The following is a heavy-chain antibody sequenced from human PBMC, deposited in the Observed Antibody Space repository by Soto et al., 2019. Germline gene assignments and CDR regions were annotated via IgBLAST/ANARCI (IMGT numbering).Heavy chain of an antibody. D-gene: IGHD6-19*01. CDR1: GLSLNTTAVG. J-gene: IGHJ4*02. CDR3: GHWSYSTGWSDY. Sequence: QITLKESGPTLVKPTQTLTLTCTLSGLSLNTTAVGVGWVRQPPGKALEWLAVIYWNDAKRSSPSLKSRLTLTKDTSKNQVVLTMPTMDPVDTATYYCGHWSYSTGWSDYWGQGALVTVSS. CDR2: IYWNDAK. V-gene: IGHV2-5*01.